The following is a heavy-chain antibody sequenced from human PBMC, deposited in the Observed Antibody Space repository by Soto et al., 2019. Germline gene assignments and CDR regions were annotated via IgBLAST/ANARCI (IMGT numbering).Heavy chain of an antibody. Sequence: QVQLVQSGSELRKPGASVKVSCKASGYTFTSNSITWVRQAPGQGLEWMGWISTSSGNTKFAQKFQGRVTWTTDTSTSTAYVELTSLRSDDTAVYYCARGGGYAVDYWGQGTLVTVST. CDR2: ISTSSGNT. D-gene: IGHD5-12*01. J-gene: IGHJ4*02. CDR1: GYTFTSNS. V-gene: IGHV1-18*04. CDR3: ARGGGYAVDY.